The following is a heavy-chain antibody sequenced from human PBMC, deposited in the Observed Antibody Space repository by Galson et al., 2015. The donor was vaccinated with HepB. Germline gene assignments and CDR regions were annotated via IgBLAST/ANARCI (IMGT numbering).Heavy chain of an antibody. V-gene: IGHV3-30*03. CDR2: ISSDGSDK. CDR1: GFTFSTYG. D-gene: IGHD1-26*01. Sequence: SLRLSCAASGFTFSTYGMHWVRQAPGKGLEWLSFISSDGSDKYYADSVKGRFTISRDNSKNSLYLQMASLRAEDTAVYYCAAYYSQYFQYWGQGSLVTVSS. CDR3: AAYYSQYFQY. J-gene: IGHJ1*01.